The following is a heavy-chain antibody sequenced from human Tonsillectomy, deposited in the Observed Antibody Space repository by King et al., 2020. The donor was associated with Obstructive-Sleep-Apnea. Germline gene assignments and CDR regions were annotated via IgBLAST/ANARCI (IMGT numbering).Heavy chain of an antibody. J-gene: IGHJ3*02. CDR1: GFTFGSYW. CDR3: ARDRSYETTGYYYDVFDM. D-gene: IGHD3-22*01. CDR2: IRQDERQK. V-gene: IGHV3-7*03. Sequence: VQLVQSGGGLVQPGGSLRLSCAASGFTFGSYWMTLVRQAPGRGLEWVANIRQDERQKYYVDSVKGRFTISRANAKNSLYLQMNSLRADDTAVYYVARDRSYETTGYYYDVFDMWGQGTMVTVSS.